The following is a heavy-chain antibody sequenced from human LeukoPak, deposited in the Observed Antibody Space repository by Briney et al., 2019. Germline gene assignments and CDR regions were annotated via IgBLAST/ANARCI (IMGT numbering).Heavy chain of an antibody. J-gene: IGHJ4*02. D-gene: IGHD6-19*01. CDR3: AKIIAGIIAVDHFYFDY. V-gene: IGHV3-23*01. CDR2: ISGSGGST. Sequence: GGSLRLSCAASGFTFSSYAMSWVRQAPGKGLEWVSGISGSGGSTYYADSVKGRFTISRDNSKNTLSLQMNSLSAEDTAVYYCAKIIAGIIAVDHFYFDYWGQGTLVTVSS. CDR1: GFTFSSYA.